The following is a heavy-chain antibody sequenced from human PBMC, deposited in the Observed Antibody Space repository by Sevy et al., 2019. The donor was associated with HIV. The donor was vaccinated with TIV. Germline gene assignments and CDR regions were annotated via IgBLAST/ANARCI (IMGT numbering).Heavy chain of an antibody. CDR1: GDSISSTNW. CDR3: ARKLIVRTYDF. Sequence: SETLSLTCTVSGDSISSTNWWSWVRQSPGQGLEWIGEVYHTGATHYSPSFKSRVIISVDKSKNQVSLTLTSLTVADTAIYYCARKLIVRTYDFWGSGRLVTVSS. J-gene: IGHJ4*02. V-gene: IGHV4-4*02. CDR2: VYHTGAT. D-gene: IGHD2-21*01.